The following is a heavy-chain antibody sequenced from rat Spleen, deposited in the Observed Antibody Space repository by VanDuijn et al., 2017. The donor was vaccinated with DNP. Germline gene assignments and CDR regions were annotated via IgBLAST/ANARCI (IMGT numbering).Heavy chain of an antibody. D-gene: IGHD1-12*01. J-gene: IGHJ2*01. V-gene: IGHV5-7*01. CDR1: GFTFSDYY. Sequence: EVQLVESGGGLVQPGRSLRLSCAASGFTFSDYYMAWVRQAPKKGLEWVAAISPSGSRPYSPDSVKGRFTISRDTAKSSLYLQMNSLKSEDTATYYCARVQLGYYAMDYWGQGVMVTVSS. CDR2: ISPSGSRP. CDR3: ARVQLGYYAMDY.